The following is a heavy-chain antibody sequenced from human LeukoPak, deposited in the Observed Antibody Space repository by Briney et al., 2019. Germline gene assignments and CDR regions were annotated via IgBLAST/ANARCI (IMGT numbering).Heavy chain of an antibody. CDR1: GGSIGSSYYY. J-gene: IGHJ5*02. CDR3: ARLIAAGQVWFDP. V-gene: IGHV4-39*01. Sequence: SETLSLTCTVSGGSIGSSYYYWGWIRQPPGRGLEWIGSIYYSGSTYYNPSLKSRVTISEDTSKNQFSLKLSSVTAADTAVYYCARLIAAGQVWFDPWGQGTLVTVSS. D-gene: IGHD6-6*01. CDR2: IYYSGST.